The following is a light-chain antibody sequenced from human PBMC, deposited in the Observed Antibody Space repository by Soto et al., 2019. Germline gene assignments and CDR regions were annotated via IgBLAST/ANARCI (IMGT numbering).Light chain of an antibody. V-gene: IGKV3-15*01. CDR2: GAS. J-gene: IGKJ5*01. CDR1: QSVSSN. Sequence: EIVMTQSPAPLSVSPGERATISCRASQSVSSNFAWYQQKPGQPPRLVIYGASTRATGVPARFSGSGSGTEFTLTISSLQSADFAVYYCQQYNDWPPITFGQGTRLEIK. CDR3: QQYNDWPPIT.